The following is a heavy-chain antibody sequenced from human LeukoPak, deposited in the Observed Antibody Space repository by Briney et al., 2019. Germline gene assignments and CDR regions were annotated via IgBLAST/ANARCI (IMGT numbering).Heavy chain of an antibody. CDR1: GGSFSGYY. Sequence: PSETLSLTCAVYGGSFSGYYWSWIRQPPGKGLEGIGEINHSGSTNYNPSLKSRVTISVDTSKNQFSLKLSSVTAADTAVYYCARLRQNWGYYYYYMDVWGKGTTVTVSS. V-gene: IGHV4-34*01. CDR2: INHSGST. D-gene: IGHD7-27*01. J-gene: IGHJ6*03. CDR3: ARLRQNWGYYYYYMDV.